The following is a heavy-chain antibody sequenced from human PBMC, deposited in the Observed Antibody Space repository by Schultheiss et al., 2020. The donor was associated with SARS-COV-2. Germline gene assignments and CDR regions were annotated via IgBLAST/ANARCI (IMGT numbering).Heavy chain of an antibody. Sequence: SETLSLTCAVSGYSISSGYYWGWIRQPPGKGLEWIGSIYHSGSTNYNPSLKSRVTISVDTSKNQFSLRLNSVTAADTAVYYCARGPPSWAGNTAFFQHWGQGTLVTVSS. D-gene: IGHD5-18*01. CDR1: GYSISSGYY. CDR2: IYHSGST. V-gene: IGHV4-38-2*01. CDR3: ARGPPSWAGNTAFFQH. J-gene: IGHJ1*01.